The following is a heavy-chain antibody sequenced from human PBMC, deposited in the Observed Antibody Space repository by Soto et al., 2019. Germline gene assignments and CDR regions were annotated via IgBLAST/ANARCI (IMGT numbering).Heavy chain of an antibody. CDR2: MNPRSGNT. D-gene: IGHD3-9*01. CDR1: GYTFTSWD. J-gene: IGHJ4*02. V-gene: IGHV1-8*01. Sequence: QVQLVQSGAEVKKPGASVKVSCKASGYTFTSWDVYWVRQAAGQGLEWMGYMNPRSGNTGYEQKFQGRVTMARDTSIRTAYMERSSLKSDDTAVYYCARPPGYISDWYYFDLWGQGTRVNVSS. CDR3: ARPPGYISDWYYFDL.